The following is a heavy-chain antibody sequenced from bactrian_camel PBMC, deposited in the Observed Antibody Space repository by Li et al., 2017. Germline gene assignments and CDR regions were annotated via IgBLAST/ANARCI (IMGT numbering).Heavy chain of an antibody. J-gene: IGHJ7*01. Sequence: HVQLVESGGGSVQAGDSLELSCAAAGNIFRSCAMAWYRQAPGKGRELVASISRDDNTGYADSVKGRFTISQDKSKNMIYLQMNDLKPEDTAIYYCAAGGTCDGPDYRGMKYWGEGTQVTVS. D-gene: IGHD7*01. V-gene: IGHV3S53*01. CDR2: ISRDDNT. CDR1: GNIFRSCA.